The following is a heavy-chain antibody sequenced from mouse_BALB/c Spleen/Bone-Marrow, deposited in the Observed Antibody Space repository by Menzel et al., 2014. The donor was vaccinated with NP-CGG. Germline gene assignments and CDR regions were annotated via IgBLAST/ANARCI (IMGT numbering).Heavy chain of an antibody. CDR2: INPDSSTI. J-gene: IGHJ1*01. D-gene: IGHD1-2*01. V-gene: IGHV4-1*02. Sequence: EVMLVESGGGLVQPGGSLKLSRAASGFDFSGYWMTWVRQAPGKGLEWIGEINPDSSTINYTPSLKDKFIISRDNAKNALYLQMSKVRSEDTALYYCARPGYYGYQDVWGAGTTVTVSS. CDR3: ARPGYYGYQDV. CDR1: GFDFSGYW.